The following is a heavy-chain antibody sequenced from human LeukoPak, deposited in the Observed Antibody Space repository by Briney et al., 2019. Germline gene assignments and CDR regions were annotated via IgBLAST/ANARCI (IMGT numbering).Heavy chain of an antibody. Sequence: SGTLSLTCAVSGGSISSSNWWSWVRQPPGKGLEWIGEIYHSGSTNYNPSLKSRVTISVDKSKNQFSLKLSSVTAADTAVYYCARATKGTSLLWFGELSYYFDYWGQGTLVTVSS. CDR1: GGSISSSNW. CDR2: IYHSGST. J-gene: IGHJ4*02. CDR3: ARATKGTSLLWFGELSYYFDY. V-gene: IGHV4-4*02. D-gene: IGHD3-10*01.